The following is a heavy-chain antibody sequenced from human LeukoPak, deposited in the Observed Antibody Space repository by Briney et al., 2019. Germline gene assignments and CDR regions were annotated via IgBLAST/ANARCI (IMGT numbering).Heavy chain of an antibody. CDR2: IYNSGST. D-gene: IGHD3-10*01. CDR1: GGSISSSNFY. CDR3: ARDNRDWFDP. Sequence: PSETLSLTCTVSGGSISSSNFYWGWIRQPPGKGLEWIGYIYNSGSTNYNPTLESRVTISVDTSKTQFSLKLSSVTAADTAVYYCARDNRDWFDPWGQGTLVTVSS. V-gene: IGHV4-61*01. J-gene: IGHJ5*02.